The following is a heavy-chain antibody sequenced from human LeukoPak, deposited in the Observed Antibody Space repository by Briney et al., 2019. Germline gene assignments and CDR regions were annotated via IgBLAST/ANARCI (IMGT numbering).Heavy chain of an antibody. Sequence: PSETLSLTCNIFGGSVGTYYWSWIRQPPGKGLEWIGYVYFTGNTNYNPSLKSRLAISMDTSKNLLSLTLSSVTAADTAVYFCATLSVRLLTLDVWGQGTTVTVSS. CDR2: VYFTGNT. D-gene: IGHD2-21*02. CDR3: ATLSVRLLTLDV. J-gene: IGHJ6*02. CDR1: GGSVGTYY. V-gene: IGHV4-59*02.